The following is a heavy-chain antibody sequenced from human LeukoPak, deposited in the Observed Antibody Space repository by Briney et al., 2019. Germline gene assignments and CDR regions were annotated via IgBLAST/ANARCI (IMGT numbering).Heavy chain of an antibody. CDR3: ARLLNNDNAGDPDTFDM. Sequence: SETLSLTCTVSGGSISSHYWSWIRQSPERGLEWIGFIYYTGTTRCNPSLRGRVTMSVDSSRNHFSLKLTSMTAADTALYYCARLLNNDNAGDPDTFDMRGQGTMVTVSS. CDR1: GGSISSHY. CDR2: IYYTGTT. J-gene: IGHJ3*02. V-gene: IGHV4-59*11. D-gene: IGHD2-21*02.